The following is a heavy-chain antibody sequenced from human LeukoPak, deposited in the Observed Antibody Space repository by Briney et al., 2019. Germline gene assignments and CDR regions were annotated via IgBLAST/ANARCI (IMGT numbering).Heavy chain of an antibody. CDR3: TRLKYYYYYMDV. Sequence: GGSLRLSCAASTFTFSGSAIHWVRQASGKGLEWVGRIRSKANSYATAYAASVKGRFTISRDDSKNTAYLQMNSLKAEDTAVYYCTRLKYYYYYMDVWGKGTTVTVS. J-gene: IGHJ6*03. CDR2: IRSKANSYAT. CDR1: TFTFSGSA. V-gene: IGHV3-73*01.